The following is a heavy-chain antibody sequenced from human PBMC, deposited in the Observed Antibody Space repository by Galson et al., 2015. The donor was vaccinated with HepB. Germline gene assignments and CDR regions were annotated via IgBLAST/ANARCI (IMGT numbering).Heavy chain of an antibody. CDR3: ARDEGDAMDV. J-gene: IGHJ6*02. CDR2: IWFDGTNK. V-gene: IGHV3-33*08. Sequence: SLRLPCAASGFTFSNNNMHWVRQAPGKGLQWVAVIWFDGTNKFHGDSVKGRFTISRDNSNNTLFLQMSSLRAEDTAVYYCARDEGDAMDVWGQGTTVTVSS. CDR1: GFTFSNNN.